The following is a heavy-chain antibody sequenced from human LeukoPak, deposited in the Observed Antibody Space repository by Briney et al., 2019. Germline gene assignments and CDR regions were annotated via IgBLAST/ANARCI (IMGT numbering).Heavy chain of an antibody. D-gene: IGHD2-15*01. Sequence: ASVKVSCKASGYTFTGYYMHWVRQAPGQGLEWMGIINPTTGDTTYAQKFQGRLTMTRDMSTSTVYMGLSSLTSEDTVVFYCARYGFSAVWQGGWHAFDIWGQGTVVTVSS. CDR3: ARYGFSAVWQGGWHAFDI. J-gene: IGHJ3*02. V-gene: IGHV1-46*01. CDR2: INPTTGDT. CDR1: GYTFTGYY.